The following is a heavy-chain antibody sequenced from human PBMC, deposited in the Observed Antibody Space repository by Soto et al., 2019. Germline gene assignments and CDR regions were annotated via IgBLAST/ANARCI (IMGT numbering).Heavy chain of an antibody. CDR3: PRVRDFWSGGGALDT. CDR1: GYTFTNYG. V-gene: IGHV1-18*01. Sequence: ASVKVSCKASGYTFTNYGFSWARQAPGQWLEWLGWISNCNFDTNYAQNHQGRVTVTTHTSAATVYMEPRSLRSDDTAVYHCPRVRDFWSGGGALDTCRQGTMVTV. CDR2: ISNCNFDT. J-gene: IGHJ3*02. D-gene: IGHD3-3*01.